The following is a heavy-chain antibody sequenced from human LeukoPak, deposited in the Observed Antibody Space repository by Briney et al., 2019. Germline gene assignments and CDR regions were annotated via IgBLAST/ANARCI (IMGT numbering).Heavy chain of an antibody. Sequence: TSETRSLTCTVSGGSISSSSYYWGWIRQPPGKGLEWIGSIYYSGSTYYNPSLKSRVTISVDTSKNQFSLRLSSVTAADTAVYYCARMYYDFWSGYYYGSFDYWGQGTLVTVSS. CDR1: GGSISSSSYY. J-gene: IGHJ4*02. CDR3: ARMYYDFWSGYYYGSFDY. CDR2: IYYSGST. V-gene: IGHV4-39*01. D-gene: IGHD3-3*01.